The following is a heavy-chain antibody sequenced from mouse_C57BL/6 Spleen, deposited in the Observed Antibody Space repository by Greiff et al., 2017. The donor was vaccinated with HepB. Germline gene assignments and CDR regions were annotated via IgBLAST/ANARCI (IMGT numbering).Heavy chain of an antibody. CDR3: AREKGYFDV. Sequence: QLQQSGPELVKPGASVKISCKASGYAFSSSWMNWVKQRPGKGLEWIGRIYPGDGDTNYNGKFKGKATLTADKSSSTAYMQLSSLTSEDSAVYFCAREKGYFDVWGTGTTVTVSS. V-gene: IGHV1-82*01. CDR2: IYPGDGDT. J-gene: IGHJ1*03. CDR1: GYAFSSSW.